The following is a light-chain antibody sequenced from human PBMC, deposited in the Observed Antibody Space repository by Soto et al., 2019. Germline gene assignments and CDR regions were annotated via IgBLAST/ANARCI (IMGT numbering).Light chain of an antibody. CDR2: AAS. V-gene: IGKV1-9*01. CDR3: QQLNSYPRLFN. CDR1: QGLGGN. J-gene: IGKJ4*01. Sequence: DGQLTQSPSFLFASVGDRATITCRAIQGLGGNLAWYQQKPGKAPKLLIYAASNLQSGVSSRFIGRGSGKEFTLTISSLQPEDLATYYCQQLNSYPRLFNFGGGTKVGIK.